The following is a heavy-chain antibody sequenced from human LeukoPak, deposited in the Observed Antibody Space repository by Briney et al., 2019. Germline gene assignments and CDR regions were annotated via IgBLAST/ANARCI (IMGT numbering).Heavy chain of an antibody. Sequence: PSETLSLTCTVSGGSISSYYWSWIRQPPGKGLEWIGYIYYSGSTNYNPSLKSRVTISVDTSKNQFSLKLSSVTAADTVVYYCAGVQAPYSSGWYEDYWGQGTLVTVSS. CDR3: AGVQAPYSSGWYEDY. CDR2: IYYSGST. V-gene: IGHV4-59*01. CDR1: GGSISSYY. J-gene: IGHJ4*02. D-gene: IGHD6-19*01.